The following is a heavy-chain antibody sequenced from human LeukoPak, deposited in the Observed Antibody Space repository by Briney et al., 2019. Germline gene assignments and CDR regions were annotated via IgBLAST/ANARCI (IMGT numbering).Heavy chain of an antibody. CDR3: ARDRRDAYSPNFDY. J-gene: IGHJ4*02. CDR2: IGTSGSTI. V-gene: IGHV3-48*03. CDR1: GFTFSNYE. D-gene: IGHD5-24*01. Sequence: GGSQTLSCAASGFTFSNYEVNWVRQAPGKGLEWVSYIGTSGSTIYYADYVKGRFTISKDNAKNSLYLQMHSLRAEDTAVYYCARDRRDAYSPNFDYWGQGTLVTVSS.